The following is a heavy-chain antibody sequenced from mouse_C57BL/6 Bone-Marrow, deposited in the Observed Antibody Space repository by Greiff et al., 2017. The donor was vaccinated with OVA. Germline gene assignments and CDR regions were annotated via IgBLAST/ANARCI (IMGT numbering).Heavy chain of an antibody. V-gene: IGHV10-1*01. CDR3: VRHDLITTGAMDY. D-gene: IGHD1-1*01. Sequence: EVKLAESGGGLVQPKGSLKLSCAASGFSFNTYAMNWVRQAPGKGLEWVARIRSKSNNYATYYADSVKDRFTISRDDSESMLYLQMNNLKTEDTAMYYCVRHDLITTGAMDYWGQGTSVTVSS. CDR2: IRSKSNNYAT. CDR1: GFSFNTYA. J-gene: IGHJ4*01.